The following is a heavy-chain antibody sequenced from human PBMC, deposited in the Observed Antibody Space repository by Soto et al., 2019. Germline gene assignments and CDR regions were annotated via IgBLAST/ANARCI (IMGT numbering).Heavy chain of an antibody. Sequence: PSETLSLTCTVSGGSITSDDYYWTWIRQPPGEGLEWIGYIYSSGRTSYNPSLESRLIISVDTSKNQFSLKLSSVTAADTAVYYCARDPYYYDSSEGFDPWGQGTLVTVSS. D-gene: IGHD3-22*01. CDR1: GGSITSDDYY. V-gene: IGHV4-30-4*01. CDR3: ARDPYYYDSSEGFDP. J-gene: IGHJ5*02. CDR2: IYSSGRT.